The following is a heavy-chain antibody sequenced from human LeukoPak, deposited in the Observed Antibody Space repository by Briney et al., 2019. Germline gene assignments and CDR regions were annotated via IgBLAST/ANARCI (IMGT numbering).Heavy chain of an antibody. Sequence: ASVKVSCKASGYTFTGYYMHWVRQAPGQGLEWMGWINPNSGGTNYAQKFQGRVTMTRDTSISTAYMELSSLRSEDTAVYYCARIHQQHKFLLMVRGVIGYYYGMDVWGQGTTVTVSS. J-gene: IGHJ6*02. CDR3: ARIHQQHKFLLMVRGVIGYYYGMDV. CDR2: INPNSGGT. D-gene: IGHD3-10*01. V-gene: IGHV1-2*02. CDR1: GYTFTGYY.